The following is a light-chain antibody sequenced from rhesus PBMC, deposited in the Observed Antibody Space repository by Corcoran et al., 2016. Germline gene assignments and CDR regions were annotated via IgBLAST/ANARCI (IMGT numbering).Light chain of an antibody. Sequence: EIVMTQSPATPSLSPGERATLSCRASQSVSSSLAWYQQKPGKAPRLLIDGASSRATGIPDRFSGSGFGKECTLTISSLEPEDFAVYYCQQYSNWPYSFGQGTKVEIK. CDR2: GAS. CDR3: QQYSNWPYS. CDR1: QSVSSS. J-gene: IGKJ2*01. V-gene: IGKV3-42*03.